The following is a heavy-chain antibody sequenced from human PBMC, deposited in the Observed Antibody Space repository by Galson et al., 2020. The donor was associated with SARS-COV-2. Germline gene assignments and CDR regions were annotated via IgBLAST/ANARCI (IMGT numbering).Heavy chain of an antibody. CDR3: AKERAAALTDPFDI. CDR1: GFIFDDYA. CDR2: ISWNSDSI. D-gene: IGHD2-15*01. J-gene: IGHJ3*02. V-gene: IGHV3-9*01. Sequence: GGSLRLSCAASGFIFDDYAMHWVRQAPGKGLEWVSGISWNSDSIGYADSVKGRFTISRDNAKNSLYLQMNSLKADDTALYYCAKERAAALTDPFDIWGQGTMVTAAS.